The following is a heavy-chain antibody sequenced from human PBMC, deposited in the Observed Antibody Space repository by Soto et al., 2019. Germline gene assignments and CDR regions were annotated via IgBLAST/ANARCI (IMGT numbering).Heavy chain of an antibody. CDR2: IKQDGSEK. J-gene: IGHJ6*02. D-gene: IGHD2-2*01. CDR1: GFTFSSYW. CDR3: ARDPNIVLVPAASRSYYYYYGMDV. V-gene: IGHV3-7*01. Sequence: GGSLRLSCAASGFTFSSYWMSWVRQAPGKGLEWVANIKQDGSEKYYVDSVKGRFTISRDNAKNSLYLQMNSLRAEDTAVYYCARDPNIVLVPAASRSYYYYYGMDVWGQGTTVTVSS.